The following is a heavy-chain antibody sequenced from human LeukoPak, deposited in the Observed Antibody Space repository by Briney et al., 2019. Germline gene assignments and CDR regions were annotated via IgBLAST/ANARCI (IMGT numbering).Heavy chain of an antibody. J-gene: IGHJ4*02. CDR3: ASNDGYCSGGSCYSAIDY. Sequence: GGSLRLSCAVSGFTLRSFGIHWVRQAPGKGLEWVAVISYDGSNKYYADSVKGRFTISRDNSKNTLYLQMNSLRAEDTAVYYCASNDGYCSGGSCYSAIDYWGQGTLVTVSS. D-gene: IGHD2-15*01. CDR1: GFTLRSFG. CDR2: ISYDGSNK. V-gene: IGHV3-30*19.